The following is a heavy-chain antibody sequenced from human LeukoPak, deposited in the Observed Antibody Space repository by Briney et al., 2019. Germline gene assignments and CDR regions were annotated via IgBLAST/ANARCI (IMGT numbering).Heavy chain of an antibody. V-gene: IGHV1-18*01. J-gene: IGHJ4*02. CDR3: ARDRVGGDLTGESLY. CDR2: ISAYNGNT. D-gene: IGHD4-17*01. Sequence: GPAVKVSCKASGYPFDNFGLTWVRQAPGHGLEWMGWISAYNGNTHHAQKFRDSLTLTTDTSTSTAYLELRSLKSDDTAVYYCARDRVGGDLTGESLYWGQGTLVTVSS. CDR1: GYPFDNFG.